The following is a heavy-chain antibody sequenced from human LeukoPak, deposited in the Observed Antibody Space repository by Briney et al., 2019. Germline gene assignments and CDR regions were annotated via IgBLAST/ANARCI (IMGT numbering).Heavy chain of an antibody. CDR3: ARADRLHGGPYLIGP. CDR2: INPNSGGT. CDR1: GYSFTDYY. V-gene: IGHV1-2*02. D-gene: IGHD3-16*01. J-gene: IGHJ5*02. Sequence: ASVKASCKTSGYSFTDYYMHWVRQAPGQGLERMGWINPNSGGTSSAQKFQGRVTMTRDTSITTVYMEVNWLTSDDTAMYYCARADRLHGGPYLIGPWGQGTLVTVSS.